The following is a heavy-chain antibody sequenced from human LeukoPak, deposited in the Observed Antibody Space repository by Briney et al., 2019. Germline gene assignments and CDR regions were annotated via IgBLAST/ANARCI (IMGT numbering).Heavy chain of an antibody. CDR1: GFTFSSYG. D-gene: IGHD3-10*01. J-gene: IGHJ3*02. Sequence: GGSLRLSCAASGFTFSSYGMHWVRQAPGKGLEWVAVISYDGSNKYYADSVKGRFTISRDNSKNTLYLQMNSLRAEDTAVYYCAKDGAGRAFDIWGQGTMVTVSS. CDR2: ISYDGSNK. CDR3: AKDGAGRAFDI. V-gene: IGHV3-30*18.